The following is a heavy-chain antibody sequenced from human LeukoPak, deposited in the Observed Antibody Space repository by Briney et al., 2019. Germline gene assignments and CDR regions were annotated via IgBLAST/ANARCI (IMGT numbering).Heavy chain of an antibody. CDR3: AKDMDWDY. D-gene: IGHD3/OR15-3a*01. V-gene: IGHV3-30*18. CDR1: GFTFSSYG. J-gene: IGHJ4*02. CDR2: ISYDGSNK. Sequence: GGSLRLSCAASGFTFSSYGMHWVRQAPGKGLEWVAVISYDGSNKYYADSVKGRFTISRDNSKNTLYLQMNSLRAEDTAVYYCAKDMDWDYWGQGTLVTVSS.